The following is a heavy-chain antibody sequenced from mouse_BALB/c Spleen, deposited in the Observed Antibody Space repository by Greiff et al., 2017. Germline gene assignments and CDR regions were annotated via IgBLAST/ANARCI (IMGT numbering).Heavy chain of an antibody. J-gene: IGHJ3*01. CDR1: GFTFNTNA. D-gene: IGHD2-4*01. Sequence: EAGGGLVQPKGSLKLSCAASGFTFNTNAMNWVRQAPGKGLEWVARIRSKSNNYATYYADSVKDRFTISRDDSQSMLYLQMNNLKTEDTAMYYCVRDHYDYDVWFAYWGQGTLVTVSA. V-gene: IGHV10S3*01. CDR2: IRSKSNNYAT. CDR3: VRDHYDYDVWFAY.